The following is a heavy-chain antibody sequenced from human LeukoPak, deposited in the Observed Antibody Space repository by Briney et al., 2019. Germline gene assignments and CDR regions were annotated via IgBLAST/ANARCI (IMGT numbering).Heavy chain of an antibody. CDR3: ARDGPYSGYDYYYYYYGMDV. CDR2: ISSSSSYI. D-gene: IGHD5-12*01. CDR1: GFTFSSYS. V-gene: IGHV3-21*01. J-gene: IGHJ6*02. Sequence: PGGSLRLSCAASGFTFSSYSMNWVRQAPGKGLEWVSSISSSSSYIYYADSVKGRFTISRDNAKNSLYLQMNSLRAEDTAVYYCARDGPYSGYDYYYYYYGMDVWGQGTMVTVSS.